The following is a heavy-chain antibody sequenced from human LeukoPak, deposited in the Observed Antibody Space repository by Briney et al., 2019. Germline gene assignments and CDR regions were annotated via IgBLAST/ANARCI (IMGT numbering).Heavy chain of an antibody. V-gene: IGHV2-70*11. CDR3: ARTVTTGRDDAFDI. J-gene: IGHJ3*02. D-gene: IGHD4-17*01. Sequence: SGPALVKPTQTLTLTCTFSGFSLSTSGMCVSWIRQPPGKALEWLARIDWDDDKYYSTSLKTRLTISKDTSKNQVVLTMTNKDPVDTATYYCARTVTTGRDDAFDIWGQGTMVTVSS. CDR2: IDWDDDK. CDR1: GFSLSTSGMC.